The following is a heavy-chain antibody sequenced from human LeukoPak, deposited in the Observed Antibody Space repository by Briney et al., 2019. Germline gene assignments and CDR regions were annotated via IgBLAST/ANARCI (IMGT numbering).Heavy chain of an antibody. V-gene: IGHV1-2*02. Sequence: ASVKVSCKASGYTFTGYYMHWVRQAPGQGLEWMGCINPNSGGTNYAQKFQGRVTMTRDTSISTAYMELSRLRSDDTAMYYCARPLGELELPRVRALDYWGQGTLVTVSS. J-gene: IGHJ4*02. D-gene: IGHD1-7*01. CDR2: INPNSGGT. CDR1: GYTFTGYY. CDR3: ARPLGELELPRVRALDY.